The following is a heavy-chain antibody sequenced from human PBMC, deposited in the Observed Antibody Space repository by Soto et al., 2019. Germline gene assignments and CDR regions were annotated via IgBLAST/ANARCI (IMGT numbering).Heavy chain of an antibody. CDR1: GASISSYS. V-gene: IGHV4-59*01. CDR2: ISNRGSP. Sequence: PETPPLTCFLSGASISSYSWSWVRQPPGKGLEWIGHISNRGSPNYNPSLKSRVTISVDTSKNQFSLKLSSVTAADTAVYYCARAESSSSEGFDHWGRGTLVNVPS. J-gene: IGHJ4*02. D-gene: IGHD6-6*01. CDR3: ARAESSSSEGFDH.